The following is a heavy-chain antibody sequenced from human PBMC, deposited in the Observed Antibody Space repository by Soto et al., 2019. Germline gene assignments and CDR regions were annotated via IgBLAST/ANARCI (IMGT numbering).Heavy chain of an antibody. Sequence: QVQLQESGPGLVLPSETLSLTCTVSGGSMNSYYWTWVRQPPGKGLEWIGYVYDSGTSKYNASLASRITMSLEKSRNQFSLSLSYVTAADTAVYFCARYSPPKKSFDSNPGWLDPWGQGTLVAVSS. CDR1: GGSMNSYY. CDR2: VYDSGTS. V-gene: IGHV4-59*01. CDR3: ARYSPPKKSFDSNPGWLDP. J-gene: IGHJ5*02. D-gene: IGHD2-21*01.